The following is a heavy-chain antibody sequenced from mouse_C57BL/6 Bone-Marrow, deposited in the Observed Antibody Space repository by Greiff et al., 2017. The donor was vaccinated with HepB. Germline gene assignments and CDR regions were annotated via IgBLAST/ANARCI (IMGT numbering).Heavy chain of an antibody. CDR1: GFTFSSYA. CDR2: ISDGGSYT. J-gene: IGHJ2*01. V-gene: IGHV5-4*01. CDR3: ARDNYEDFDY. D-gene: IGHD2-1*01. Sequence: DVMLVESGGGLVKPGGSLKLTCAASGFTFSSYALSWVRQTPEKRLEWVATISDGGSYTYNPDNVKGRFTISRDNAKNNLYLQRSHLKSEDTARYYCARDNYEDFDYWGQGTTLTVSS.